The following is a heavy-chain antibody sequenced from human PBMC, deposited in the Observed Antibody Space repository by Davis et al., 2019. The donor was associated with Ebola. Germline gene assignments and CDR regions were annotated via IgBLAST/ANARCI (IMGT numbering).Heavy chain of an antibody. J-gene: IGHJ4*02. D-gene: IGHD3-3*01. CDR2: INAGNGNT. CDR1: GYTFTSYA. CDR3: ARDSPLLEWLLYRFSYFDY. Sequence: AASVKVSCKASGYTFTSYAMHWVRQAPGQRLEWMGWINAGNGNTKYSQKFQGRVTITRDTSASTAYMELSSLRSEDTAVYYCARDSPLLEWLLYRFSYFDYWGQGTLVTVSS. V-gene: IGHV1-3*01.